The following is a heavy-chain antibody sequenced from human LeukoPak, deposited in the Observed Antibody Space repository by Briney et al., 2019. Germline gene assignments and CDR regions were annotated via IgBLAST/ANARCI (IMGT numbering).Heavy chain of an antibody. J-gene: IGHJ4*02. CDR1: GGSISSGSYY. CDR2: IYTSGST. CDR3: ARVGDIVVVPAANFDY. Sequence: SETLSLTCTVSGGSISSGSYYWSWIRQPAGKGLEWIGRIYTSGSTNYNPSLKSRVTISVDTSKNQFSLKLSSVTAADTAVYYCARVGDIVVVPAANFDYWGQGTLVTVSS. D-gene: IGHD2-2*01. V-gene: IGHV4-61*02.